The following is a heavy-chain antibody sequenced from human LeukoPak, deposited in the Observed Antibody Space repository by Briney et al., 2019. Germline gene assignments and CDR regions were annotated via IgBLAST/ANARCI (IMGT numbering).Heavy chain of an antibody. J-gene: IGHJ4*02. D-gene: IGHD3-22*01. CDR3: AKSFYFYYDSSGYYFDY. CDR2: ISWNSGII. CDR1: GFPFDDYG. Sequence: PGRSLRLSCVASGFPFDDYGMFWVRQTPGKGLEWISGISWNSGIIAYADSVKGRFTIFRDNAKNSLYLQMNSLRAEDTAVYYCAKSFYFYYDSSGYYFDYWGQGTLVTVSS. V-gene: IGHV3-9*01.